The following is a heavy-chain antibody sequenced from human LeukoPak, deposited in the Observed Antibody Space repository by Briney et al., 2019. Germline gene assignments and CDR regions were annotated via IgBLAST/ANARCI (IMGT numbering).Heavy chain of an antibody. Sequence: GGSLRLSCAASGLTFSSYAMSWVRQAPGKGLEWVSSISGNGNYIYYADSVKGRFTFSRDNAKNSLYLQMNSLRAEDTALYYCAKDLGSSGWYGTFDYWGQGTLVTVSS. CDR1: GLTFSSYA. CDR2: ISGNGNYI. CDR3: AKDLGSSGWYGTFDY. D-gene: IGHD6-19*01. V-gene: IGHV3-21*04. J-gene: IGHJ4*02.